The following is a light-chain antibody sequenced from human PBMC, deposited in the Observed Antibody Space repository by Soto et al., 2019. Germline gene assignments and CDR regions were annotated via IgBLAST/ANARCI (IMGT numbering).Light chain of an antibody. CDR3: LQDYNFPRT. CDR2: AAS. V-gene: IGKV1-6*01. J-gene: IGKJ1*01. CDR1: QGIRND. Sequence: AIQMTQSPSSLSASVVDRVTISCRASQGIRNDLGWYQQKPGKAPTLLIYAASILQSGVPSRFSGSGSGPDFTLTISILQPEDFATYYCLQDYNFPRTFGQGTKVEIK.